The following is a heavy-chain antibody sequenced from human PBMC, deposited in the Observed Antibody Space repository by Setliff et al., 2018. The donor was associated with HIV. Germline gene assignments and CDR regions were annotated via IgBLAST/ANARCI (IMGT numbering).Heavy chain of an antibody. CDR2: IYPDDSYT. V-gene: IGHV5-51*01. CDR3: ARRNDYYYYMDV. Sequence: GESLKISCQGSGYTFDKYYIAWVRQMPGKGLEWMGLIYPDDSYTTYSPAFEGHVTFSADKSNSTSYLQWSSLKASDTAMYYCARRNDYYYYMDVWGAGTTVTVSS. J-gene: IGHJ6*03. CDR1: GYTFDKYY.